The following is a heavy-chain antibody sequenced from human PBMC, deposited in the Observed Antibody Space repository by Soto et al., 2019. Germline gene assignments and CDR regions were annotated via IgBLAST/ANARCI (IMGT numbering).Heavy chain of an antibody. D-gene: IGHD6-13*01. Sequence: QMQLLESGGGLVQPGGSLRLSCAASGFTFRSYGMNWVRQAPGKGLEWVALIRCDGSNTSYVDSVKGRFAVSRDNSKNTLYLQMNSLRVEDTAVYYCARDRLAADGNGFDLWGHGTTVTVSS. J-gene: IGHJ6*02. V-gene: IGHV3-33*01. CDR3: ARDRLAADGNGFDL. CDR2: IRCDGSNT. CDR1: GFTFRSYG.